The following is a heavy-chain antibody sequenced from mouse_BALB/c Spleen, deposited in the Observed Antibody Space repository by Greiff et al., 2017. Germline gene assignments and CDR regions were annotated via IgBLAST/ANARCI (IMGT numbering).Heavy chain of an antibody. Sequence: EVKLVESGGGLVKPGGSLKLSCAASGFTFSSYAMSWVRQTPEKRLEWVASISSGGSTYYPDSVKGRFTISRDNARNILYLQMSSLRSEDTAMYYCARLLRLREGFAYWGQGTLVTVSA. D-gene: IGHD1-2*01. CDR1: GFTFSSYA. J-gene: IGHJ3*01. V-gene: IGHV5-6-5*01. CDR3: ARLLRLREGFAY. CDR2: ISSGGST.